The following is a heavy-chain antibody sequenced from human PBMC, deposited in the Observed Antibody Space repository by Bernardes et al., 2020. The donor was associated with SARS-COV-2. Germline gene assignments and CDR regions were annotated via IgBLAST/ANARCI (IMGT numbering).Heavy chain of an antibody. J-gene: IGHJ4*02. CDR3: ARGSTAYDFWSGYRGMYYFDY. V-gene: IGHV4-59*01. D-gene: IGHD3-3*01. CDR2: IFYSGTT. CDR1: GGSISSYY. Sequence: TLSLPCTVSGGSISSYYWTWIRQPPGKGLEWIGYIFYSGTTNYNPSPNSRVTISVDTSKNQFSLKLNSVTAADTAVYYCARGSTAYDFWSGYRGMYYFDYWGQGTLVTVSS.